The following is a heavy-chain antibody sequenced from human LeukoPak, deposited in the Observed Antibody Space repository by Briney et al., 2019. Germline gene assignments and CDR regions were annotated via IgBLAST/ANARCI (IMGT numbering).Heavy chain of an antibody. CDR1: GYTFTGYY. CDR3: ASGVRIRLWVEDAFDI. D-gene: IGHD5-18*01. Sequence: GASVKVSCKASGYTFTGYYMHWVRQAPGQGLEWMGWINPNSGGTNYAQKFQGRVTMTRDTSISTAYMELSRLRSDDTAVYYCASGVRIRLWVEDAFDIWGQGTMVTVSS. J-gene: IGHJ3*02. V-gene: IGHV1-2*02. CDR2: INPNSGGT.